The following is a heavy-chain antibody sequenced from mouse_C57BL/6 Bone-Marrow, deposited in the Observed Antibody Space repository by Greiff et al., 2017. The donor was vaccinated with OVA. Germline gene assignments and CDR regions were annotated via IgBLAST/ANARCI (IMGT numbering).Heavy chain of an antibody. CDR2: IYPGDGDT. CDR1: GYAFSSSW. J-gene: IGHJ3*01. V-gene: IGHV1-82*01. D-gene: IGHD1-1*01. Sequence: VQLQQSGPELVKPGASVKISCKASGYAFSSSWMNWVKQRPGKGLEWIGRIYPGDGDTNYNGKFKGKATLTADNSSSTAYMQLSSLTSEDSAVYFCARSLYYYYGSSPEFAYWGQGTLVTVSA. CDR3: ARSLYYYYGSSPEFAY.